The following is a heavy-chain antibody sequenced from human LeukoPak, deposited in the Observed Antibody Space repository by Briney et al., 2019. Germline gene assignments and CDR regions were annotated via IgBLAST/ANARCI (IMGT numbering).Heavy chain of an antibody. CDR1: GGSISSYY. CDR2: IYYSWST. D-gene: IGHD6-19*01. V-gene: IGHV4-59*01. J-gene: IGHJ3*02. CDR3: AREAVAGVSHDAFDI. Sequence: SETLSLTCTVSGGSISSYYWSWIRQPPGKGLEWIGYIYYSWSTNYNPSLKSRVTISVDTSKNQFSLKLSSVTAADTAVYYCAREAVAGVSHDAFDIWGQGTMVTVSS.